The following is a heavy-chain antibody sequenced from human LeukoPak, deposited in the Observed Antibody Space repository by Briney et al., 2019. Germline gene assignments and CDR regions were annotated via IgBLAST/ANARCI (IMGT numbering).Heavy chain of an antibody. CDR1: GGSISSYY. CDR3: ARGGSSWRYYYYYYGMDV. J-gene: IGHJ6*02. CDR2: IYYSGST. D-gene: IGHD6-13*01. Sequence: PSETLSLICTVSGGSISSYYWSWIRQPPGKGLEWIGYIYYSGSTNYNPSLKSRVTISVDTSKNQFSLKLSSVTAADTAVYYCARGGSSWRYYYYYYGMDVWGQGTTVTVSS. V-gene: IGHV4-59*01.